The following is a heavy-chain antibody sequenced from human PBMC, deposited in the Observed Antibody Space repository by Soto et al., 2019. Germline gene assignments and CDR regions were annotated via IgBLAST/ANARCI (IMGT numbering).Heavy chain of an antibody. D-gene: IGHD2-21*01. Sequence: QVHLQESGPGLVKPSETLSLTCTVAGGPVSSGSYYWSWIRQAPGKGLEWIGYIYYSGNTNYNASLKSRVSISVDTSKNQFSLRLSSVTAADTAVYYCARVAEGLGEEYYYAMDVWGQGTTVTVSS. CDR3: ARVAEGLGEEYYYAMDV. V-gene: IGHV4-61*01. CDR2: IYYSGNT. J-gene: IGHJ6*02. CDR1: GGPVSSGSYY.